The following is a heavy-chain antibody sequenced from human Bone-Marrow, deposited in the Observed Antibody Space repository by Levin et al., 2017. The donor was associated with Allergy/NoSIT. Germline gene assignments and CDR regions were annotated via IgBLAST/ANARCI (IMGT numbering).Heavy chain of an antibody. V-gene: IGHV3-53*01. J-gene: IGHJ4*02. CDR3: ARGEISGVTEDY. Sequence: GGSLRLSCAASGFTVSNNYMRWVRQAPGKGLEGVSLIYSGGSTYYADSVRGRFTISRDKSKNTLYLQMTSLRVEDTDVYYCARGEISGVTEDYWGQGTLVTVSS. CDR1: GFTVSNNY. CDR2: IYSGGST. D-gene: IGHD3-10*01.